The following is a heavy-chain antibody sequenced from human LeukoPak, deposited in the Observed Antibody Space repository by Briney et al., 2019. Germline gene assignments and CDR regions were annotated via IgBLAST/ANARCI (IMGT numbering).Heavy chain of an antibody. D-gene: IGHD3-10*01. Sequence: GGSLRLSCAASGSTFSSYSMNWVRQAPGKGLEWVSSISSSSSYIYYADSVKGRFTISRDNAKNSLYLQMNSLRAEDTAVYYCARDSAMVRGVPTGMDVWGQGTTVTVSS. V-gene: IGHV3-21*01. CDR3: ARDSAMVRGVPTGMDV. CDR1: GSTFSSYS. CDR2: ISSSSSYI. J-gene: IGHJ6*02.